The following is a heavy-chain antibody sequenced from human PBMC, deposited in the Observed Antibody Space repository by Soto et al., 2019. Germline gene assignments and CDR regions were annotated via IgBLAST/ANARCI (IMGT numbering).Heavy chain of an antibody. Sequence: PSEPLSHTSNNSGPPISIGTYGRSWIVQLPWRGLEWIGIIFYYGSTSYNPSLKSRVTTSVDASKNQFSVKLSSVTATDTVVYYCARHADRGSYSRAFDIWGQGT. CDR3: ARHADRGSYSRAFDI. V-gene: IGHV4-39*01. J-gene: IGHJ3*02. CDR1: GPPISIGTYG. CDR2: IFYYGST. D-gene: IGHD1-26*01.